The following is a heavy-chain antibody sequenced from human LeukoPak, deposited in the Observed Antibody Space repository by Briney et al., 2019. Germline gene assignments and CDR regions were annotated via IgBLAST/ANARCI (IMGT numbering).Heavy chain of an antibody. CDR1: GFTFSSYW. Sequence: PGGSLRLSCVASGFTFSSYWMSWVRQAPGKGLEWVANIKQDGSEKYYVDSVKGRFTISRDNAKNSLYLQMNSLRAEDTAVYYCARDLGRGSGGSYYYWGQGTLVTVSS. D-gene: IGHD2-15*01. J-gene: IGHJ4*02. V-gene: IGHV3-7*01. CDR2: IKQDGSEK. CDR3: ARDLGRGSGGSYYY.